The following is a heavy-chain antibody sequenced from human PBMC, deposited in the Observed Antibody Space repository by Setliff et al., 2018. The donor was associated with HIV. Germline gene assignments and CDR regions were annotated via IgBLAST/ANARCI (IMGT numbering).Heavy chain of an antibody. D-gene: IGHD6-19*01. CDR1: GGSTDSGSYY. CDR2: MYYTGST. CDR3: VRDGGSSGWYFVLGYSDY. Sequence: SETLSLTCTVSGGSTDSGSYYWAWIRQPPGKGLEWIGSMYYTGSTYYNPSLKSRVTISIDTSKNQFSLKLNSVTAADTAMYYCVRDGGSSGWYFVLGYSDYWGPGTLVTVSS. J-gene: IGHJ4*02. V-gene: IGHV4-39*02.